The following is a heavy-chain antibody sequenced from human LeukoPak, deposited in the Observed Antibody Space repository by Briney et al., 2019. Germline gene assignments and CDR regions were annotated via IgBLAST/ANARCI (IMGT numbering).Heavy chain of an antibody. D-gene: IGHD3-16*01. Sequence: PSETLSLTCTVSGVSISSAGHYWNWIRQHPGKGLEWIGYISDSGRTYYKSSLKSRVTLSVDTSKNQFSLKLTSVTAADTAVYYCARHPLHYDDLWASPKGAFDIWGQGTVVSVSS. V-gene: IGHV4-31*03. CDR3: ARHPLHYDDLWASPKGAFDI. CDR2: ISDSGRT. J-gene: IGHJ3*02. CDR1: GVSISSAGHY.